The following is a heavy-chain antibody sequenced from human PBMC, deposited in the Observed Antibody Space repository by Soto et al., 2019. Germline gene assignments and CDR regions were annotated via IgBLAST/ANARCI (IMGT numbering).Heavy chain of an antibody. D-gene: IGHD2-2*02. V-gene: IGHV3-48*02. CDR2: ISSSSTI. J-gene: IGHJ6*02. Sequence: GGSLRLSCAASGFTFSSYSMNWVRQAPGKGLEWVSYISSSSTIYYADSVKGRYTISRDNAKNSLYLQMNSLRDEDTAVYYCARDRVDCSSTSCYTRGNYYYGMDVWGQGTTVTVSS. CDR3: ARDRVDCSSTSCYTRGNYYYGMDV. CDR1: GFTFSSYS.